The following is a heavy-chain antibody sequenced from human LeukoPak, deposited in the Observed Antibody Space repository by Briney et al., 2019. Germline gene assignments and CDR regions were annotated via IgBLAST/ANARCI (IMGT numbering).Heavy chain of an antibody. V-gene: IGHV1-58*02. CDR2: IVVGSGNT. D-gene: IGHD6-19*01. J-gene: IGHJ4*02. Sequence: SVKASCKTSGFTFTSSAMQWVRQARGQRLEWIGWIVVGSGNTNYAQKFQERVTITRDMSTSTAYMELSSLRSEDTAVYYCAADPGYSSGWYGYWGQGALVTVSS. CDR3: AADPGYSSGWYGY. CDR1: GFTFTSSA.